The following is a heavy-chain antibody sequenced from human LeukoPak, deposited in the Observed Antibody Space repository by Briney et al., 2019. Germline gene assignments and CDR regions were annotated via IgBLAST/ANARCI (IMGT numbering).Heavy chain of an antibody. D-gene: IGHD2-2*02. CDR3: ARAYCSSTSCYIGDFDY. J-gene: IGHJ4*02. Sequence: ASVKVSCKASGGTFSSYAISWVRQAPGQGLEWMGGIIPIFGTANYAQKFQGRVTMTRDTSISTAYMELSRLRSDDTAVYYCARAYCSSTSCYIGDFDYWGQGTLVTVSS. CDR1: GGTFSSYA. CDR2: IIPIFGTA. V-gene: IGHV1-69*05.